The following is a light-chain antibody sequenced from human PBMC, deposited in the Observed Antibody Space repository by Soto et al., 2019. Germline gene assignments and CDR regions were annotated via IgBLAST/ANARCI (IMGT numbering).Light chain of an antibody. Sequence: IQMTQSPSTLSASLGDRVTITCRASQSISSWLAWYQQRPGKAPKLLIYDASRLESGVPSRFSGSGSGTEFTLTISSLQPDDFATYYCQQYNSWTFGQGTKVDIK. V-gene: IGKV1-5*01. CDR2: DAS. CDR1: QSISSW. CDR3: QQYNSWT. J-gene: IGKJ1*01.